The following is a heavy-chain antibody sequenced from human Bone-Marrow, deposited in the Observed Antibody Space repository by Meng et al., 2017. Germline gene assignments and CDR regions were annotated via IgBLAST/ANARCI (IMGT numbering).Heavy chain of an antibody. J-gene: IGHJ6*02. CDR3: ARDRGTIFGAVIIDGDYYYGMDV. D-gene: IGHD3-3*01. CDR2: IIPIFGTA. Sequence: SVKVSCKASGGTFSSYAISWVRQAPGQGLEWMGGIIPIFGTANYAQKFQGRVTITADESTSTAYMELSSLRSEDTAVYYCARDRGTIFGAVIIDGDYYYGMDVWGQGTTVTVSS. V-gene: IGHV1-69*13. CDR1: GGTFSSYA.